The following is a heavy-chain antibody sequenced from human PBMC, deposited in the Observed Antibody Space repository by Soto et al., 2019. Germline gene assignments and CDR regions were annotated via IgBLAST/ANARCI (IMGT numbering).Heavy chain of an antibody. Sequence: PGGSLRLSCAASGFTFSSYAMSWVRQAPGKGLEWVSAINEGPGDTFYADSVKGRFTISRDDSKDTLYLQMNSLRAEDTAVYYCAKTLHYDILTGYLWYFDYWGQGTLVTVSS. CDR1: GFTFSSYA. J-gene: IGHJ4*02. V-gene: IGHV3-23*01. CDR3: AKTLHYDILTGYLWYFDY. D-gene: IGHD3-9*01. CDR2: INEGPGDT.